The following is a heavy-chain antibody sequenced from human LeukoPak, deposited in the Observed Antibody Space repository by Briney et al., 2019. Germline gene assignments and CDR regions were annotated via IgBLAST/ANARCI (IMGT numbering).Heavy chain of an antibody. CDR1: GFTFSSYG. CDR3: TPGSYDAFDI. Sequence: PGGSLRLSCAASGFTFSSYGMSWVRQAPGKGLEWVAVISYDGSNKYYADSVKGRFTISRDNSKNTLYLQMNSLKTEDTAVYYCTPGSYDAFDIWGQGTMVTVSS. CDR2: ISYDGSNK. J-gene: IGHJ3*02. V-gene: IGHV3-30*03.